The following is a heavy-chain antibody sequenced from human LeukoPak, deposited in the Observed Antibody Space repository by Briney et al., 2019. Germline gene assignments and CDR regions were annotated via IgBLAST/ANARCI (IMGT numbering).Heavy chain of an antibody. Sequence: ASVKVSCKASGYTFTSYYMHWVRQAPGQGLEWMGWITPSGGTNYPQKFQGRAAITWDTSITTAYMDLSRLTSDDTAVYYCARDRYGDGFAHLDYWGQGALVTVSS. CDR3: ARDRYGDGFAHLDY. D-gene: IGHD5-24*01. CDR2: ITPSGGT. V-gene: IGHV1-2*02. CDR1: GYTFTSYY. J-gene: IGHJ4*02.